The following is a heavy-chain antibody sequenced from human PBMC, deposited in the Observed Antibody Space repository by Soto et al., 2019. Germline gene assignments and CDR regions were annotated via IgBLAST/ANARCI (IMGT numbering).Heavy chain of an antibody. CDR3: AKAYHLLRQWLAPYYFDY. Sequence: PGASLRLSCAASGFTFSSYWMSWVRQAPGKGLEWVSAIRGNGGSTYYADSVKGRFTISRDNSKDTLYLQMNSLRAEDTAVYYCAKAYHLLRQWLAPYYFDYLGQGTLVTGSS. J-gene: IGHJ4*02. V-gene: IGHV3-23*01. D-gene: IGHD6-19*01. CDR2: IRGNGGST. CDR1: GFTFSSYW.